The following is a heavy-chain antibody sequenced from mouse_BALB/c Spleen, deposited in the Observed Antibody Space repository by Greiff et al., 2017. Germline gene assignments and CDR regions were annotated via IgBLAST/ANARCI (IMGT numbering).Heavy chain of an antibody. CDR3: ARGGYDVWFAY. CDR1: GFSFTSYV. V-gene: IGHV2-9*02. J-gene: IGHJ3*01. Sequence: VKLMESGPGLVAPSQSLSITCTASGFSFTSYVVHWVRQPPGKGLEWLGVIWAGGSTNYNSALMSRLSISKANSKSQVFLRMNSLQTDDTAMYYCARGGYDVWFAYWGQGTLVTVSA. CDR2: IWAGGST. D-gene: IGHD2-2*01.